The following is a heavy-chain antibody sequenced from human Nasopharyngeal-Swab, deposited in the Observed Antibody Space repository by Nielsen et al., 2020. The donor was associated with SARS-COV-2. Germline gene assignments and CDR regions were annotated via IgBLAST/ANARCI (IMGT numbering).Heavy chain of an antibody. Sequence: GESLKISCAASGLTLSNYAMAWVRQAPGKGLEWVSSIRGSGGYTYYADSVKGRFTIARDNSNNILYLQMDSLKTEDTGVYYCAKDSGWGGTTSDWFDPWGQGTLVTVSS. CDR2: IRGSGGYT. CDR3: AKDSGWGGTTSDWFDP. J-gene: IGHJ5*02. CDR1: GLTLSNYA. D-gene: IGHD1-7*01. V-gene: IGHV3-23*01.